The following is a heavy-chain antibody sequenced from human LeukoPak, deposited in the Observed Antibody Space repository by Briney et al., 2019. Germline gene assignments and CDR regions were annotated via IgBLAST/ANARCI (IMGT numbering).Heavy chain of an antibody. CDR1: GFNFSSYA. J-gene: IGHJ3*02. D-gene: IGHD3-10*01. CDR3: AKVGNYYGSGSYPRDAFDI. CDR2: ISGSGGST. V-gene: IGHV3-23*01. Sequence: GGSLRLSCTASGFNFSSYAMSWVRQAPGKGLEWVSAISGSGGSTYYADSVKGRFTISRDNSKNTLYLQINSLRVEDTAVYYCAKVGNYYGSGSYPRDAFDIWGKGTMVTVSS.